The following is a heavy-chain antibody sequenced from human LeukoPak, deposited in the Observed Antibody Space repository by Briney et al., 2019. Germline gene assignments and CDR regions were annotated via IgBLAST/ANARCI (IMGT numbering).Heavy chain of an antibody. J-gene: IGHJ3*02. CDR3: ARDRPITMSAFDI. Sequence: GGSLRLSCAASGFTFSSYSMNWVRQAPGKGLEWVSYISSSSGTIYYADSVKGRFTISRDNAKNSLYLQMNSLRAEDTAVYYCARDRPITMSAFDIWGQGTMVTVSS. D-gene: IGHD3-22*01. CDR2: ISSSSGTI. CDR1: GFTFSSYS. V-gene: IGHV3-48*01.